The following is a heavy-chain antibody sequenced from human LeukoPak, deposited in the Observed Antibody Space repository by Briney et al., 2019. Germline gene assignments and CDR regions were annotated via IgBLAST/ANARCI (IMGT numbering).Heavy chain of an antibody. CDR2: IYHSGST. J-gene: IGHJ5*02. D-gene: IGHD6-19*01. Sequence: GSLRLSCAASGFTVSSNYMSWVRQPPGKGLEWIGEIYHSGSTNYNPSLKSRVTISVDKSKNQFSLKLSSVTAADTAVYYCARAGIAVAGDWFDPWGQGTLVTVSS. CDR3: ARAGIAVAGDWFDP. CDR1: GFTVSSNY. V-gene: IGHV4-4*02.